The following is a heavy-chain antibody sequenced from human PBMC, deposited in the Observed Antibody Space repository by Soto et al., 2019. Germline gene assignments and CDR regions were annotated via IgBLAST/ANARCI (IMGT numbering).Heavy chain of an antibody. D-gene: IGHD3-22*01. J-gene: IGHJ4*02. CDR2: IMPIFGSA. Sequence: QVQLVQSGAEVKKPGSSVKVSCKASGGTFSTNTISWVRQAPGQGLEWMGGIMPIFGSANYAQKFQGRVKITADEYTCTVYMELSRLRSEDTVVYYCARQFDSDTSGYYYAYWGQGTLVTVSS. V-gene: IGHV1-69*01. CDR1: GGTFSTNT. CDR3: ARQFDSDTSGYYYAY.